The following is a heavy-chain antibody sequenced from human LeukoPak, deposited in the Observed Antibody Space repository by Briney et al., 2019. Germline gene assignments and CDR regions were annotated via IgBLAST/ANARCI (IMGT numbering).Heavy chain of an antibody. CDR3: SRVAQSGPTGWFDP. Sequence: PGGSLRLSCAASGFTFSSYSMNWVRQAPGKGLEWVSSISSSSSYIYYADSVKGRFTISRDNPGNVVYLQMDSLRAEDTAVYYCSRVAQSGPTGWFDPWGQGTLVTVSS. CDR2: ISSSSSYI. CDR1: GFTFSSYS. D-gene: IGHD1-1*01. V-gene: IGHV3-21*01. J-gene: IGHJ5*02.